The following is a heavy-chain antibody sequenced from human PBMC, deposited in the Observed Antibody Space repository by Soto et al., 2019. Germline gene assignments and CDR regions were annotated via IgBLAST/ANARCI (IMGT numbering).Heavy chain of an antibody. J-gene: IGHJ4*02. CDR1: GGSISSGDYY. Sequence: QVQLQESGPGLVKPSQTLSLTCTVSGGSISSGDYYWNWIRQHPGKGLEWIGYIYYRGSAYYNPSLKSRATIAVDTSKNQFSLKLSSVTAADTAVYYSARCPSGYCDYCGQGTLVTVSS. D-gene: IGHD2-21*02. CDR3: ARCPSGYCDY. V-gene: IGHV4-30-4*01. CDR2: IYYRGSA.